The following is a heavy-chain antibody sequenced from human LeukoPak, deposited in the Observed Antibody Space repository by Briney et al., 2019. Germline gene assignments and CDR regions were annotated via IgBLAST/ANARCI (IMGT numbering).Heavy chain of an antibody. D-gene: IGHD3-3*01. CDR2: IYYSGST. CDR1: GGSISSYY. Sequence: SETLSLTCTVSGGSISSYYWSWIRQPPGKGLEWIGYIYYSGSTNYNPSLKSRVTISVDTSKNQFSLKLSSVTAADTAVYYCARTYYDFWSGYLNYYYYYYMDVWGKGTTVTVSS. J-gene: IGHJ6*03. CDR3: ARTYYDFWSGYLNYYYYYYMDV. V-gene: IGHV4-59*01.